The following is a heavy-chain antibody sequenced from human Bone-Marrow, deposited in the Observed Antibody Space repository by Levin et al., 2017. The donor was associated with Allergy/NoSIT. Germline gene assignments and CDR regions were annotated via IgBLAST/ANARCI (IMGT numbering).Heavy chain of an antibody. CDR3: VRDVYGSPYFDS. CDR2: IDWDDAK. D-gene: IGHD6-13*01. CDR1: GFSLSSGEVR. J-gene: IGHJ4*02. V-gene: IGHV2-70*04. Sequence: SGPTLVKPTQTLTLTCTFSGFSLSSGEVRVSWIRPPPGKALEWLARIDWDDAKFYTTSLKTRRTVSKDTSNNQVVLTMTNVDPVDTATYYCVRDVYGSPYFDSWGQGTLVTVSS.